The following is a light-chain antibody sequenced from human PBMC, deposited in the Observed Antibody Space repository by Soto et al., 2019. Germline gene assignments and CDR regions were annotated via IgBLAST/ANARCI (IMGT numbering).Light chain of an antibody. CDR1: QSVSGN. CDR3: QQYNYRPPA. Sequence: EIVMTQSPATLSVSPGERAALSCRASQSVSGNLAWYQQTPGQAPRLLIYGASTRATGIPARFSGSGFGTEFTLTISSLKSEDFAVYYCQQYNYRPPAFGQGTPLEIK. CDR2: GAS. J-gene: IGKJ5*01. V-gene: IGKV3-15*01.